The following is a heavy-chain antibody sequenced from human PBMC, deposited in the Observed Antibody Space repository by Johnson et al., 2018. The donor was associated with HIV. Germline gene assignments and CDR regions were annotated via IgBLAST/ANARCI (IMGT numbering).Heavy chain of an antibody. CDR2: ISYDGSNT. CDR3: ATLPGDIVVVPAAQPYDAFHV. V-gene: IGHV3-30*03. Sequence: QVQLVESGGGVVQPGRYLRLSCAASVFTLSNYGIHWVRQAPGQGLEWVALISYDGSNTYYADSVRGRFTLSRDNSKNTVYLQMNSLRAEDTAVYYCATLPGDIVVVPAAQPYDAFHVWGQGTMVTVSS. CDR1: VFTLSNYG. J-gene: IGHJ3*01. D-gene: IGHD2-2*01.